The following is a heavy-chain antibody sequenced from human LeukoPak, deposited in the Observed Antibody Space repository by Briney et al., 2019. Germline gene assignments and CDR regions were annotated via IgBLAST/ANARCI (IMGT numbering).Heavy chain of an antibody. Sequence: GESLKISCKGFGYSFTSYWIGWVRQMPGKGLEWMGIIYPGDSDTRYSPSFQGQVTISADKSISTAYLQWSSLKASDTAMYYCARPTRYYDFWSGQTSPYYFDYWGQGTLVTVSS. J-gene: IGHJ4*02. V-gene: IGHV5-51*01. CDR3: ARPTRYYDFWSGQTSPYYFDY. CDR2: IYPGDSDT. CDR1: GYSFTSYW. D-gene: IGHD3-3*01.